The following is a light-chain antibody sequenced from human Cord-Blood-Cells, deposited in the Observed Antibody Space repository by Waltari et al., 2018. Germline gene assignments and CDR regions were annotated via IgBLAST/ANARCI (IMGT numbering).Light chain of an antibody. V-gene: IGLV3-1*01. CDR1: KLGDKY. Sequence: SYELTQPPSVSVSPGQTASITCSGDKLGDKYACWYQQKPVHSPVLVIYQDSERPSGIPERFSVSNSGNTATLTISGTQAMDEADYYCQAWDSSTVVFGGGTKLTVL. CDR3: QAWDSSTVV. CDR2: QDS. J-gene: IGLJ2*01.